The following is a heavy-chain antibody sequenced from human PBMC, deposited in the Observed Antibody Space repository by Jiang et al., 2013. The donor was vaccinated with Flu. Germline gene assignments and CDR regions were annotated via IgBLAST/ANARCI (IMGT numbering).Heavy chain of an antibody. CDR3: ARLDTTGYLDVAG. Sequence: GAEVKKPGESLRISCKASGYNFASYWITWVRQVPGKGLAWMGRIDPSDSYTNYSPSFQGHVTLSADKSLSTAYLQWSSLKASDTAMYYCARLDTTGYLDVAGWGQGTLVTVSS. CDR2: IDPSDSYT. CDR1: GYNFASYW. V-gene: IGHV5-10-1*01. J-gene: IGHJ4*02. D-gene: IGHD3-22*01.